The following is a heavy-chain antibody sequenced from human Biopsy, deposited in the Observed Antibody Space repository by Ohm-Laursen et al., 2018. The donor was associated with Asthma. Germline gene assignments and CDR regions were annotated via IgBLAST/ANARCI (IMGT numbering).Heavy chain of an antibody. CDR1: GFTFGDYW. CDR3: ARTFHFWSPYHAEHYQL. Sequence: GSLRLSCAASGFTFGDYWMSWVRQVPGEGLEWVANIKHDGSEKNHVDSLKGRFTISRDNAKNSLYLQMNSLGAEDTAVYYCARTFHFWSPYHAEHYQLWGQGTLVTVSS. V-gene: IGHV3-7*01. CDR2: IKHDGSEK. D-gene: IGHD3-3*02. J-gene: IGHJ1*01.